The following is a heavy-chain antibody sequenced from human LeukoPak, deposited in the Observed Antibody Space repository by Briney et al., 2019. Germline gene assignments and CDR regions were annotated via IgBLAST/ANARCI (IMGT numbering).Heavy chain of an antibody. CDR1: GASFTSHH. D-gene: IGHD3-22*01. CDR2: AHFGGST. V-gene: IGHV4-4*07. Sequence: PSETLSLTCAVSGASFTSHHWAWLRQPAGKGLEWVGRAHFGGSTNYNQSLRSRVATSLDKSKNELSLTLKSVSAADTAVYFCTRDESSRDDSGGYHYWGRGVLVTVSS. J-gene: IGHJ4*02. CDR3: TRDESSRDDSGGYHY.